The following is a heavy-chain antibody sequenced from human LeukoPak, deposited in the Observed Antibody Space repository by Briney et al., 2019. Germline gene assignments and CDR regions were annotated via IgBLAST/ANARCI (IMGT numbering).Heavy chain of an antibody. CDR2: INPNSGGT. J-gene: IGHJ5*02. Sequence: ASVKVSCKASGGTFSSYAISWVRQAPGQGLEWMGWINPNSGGTNYAQKFQGRVTMTRDTSISTAYMELSRLRSDDTAVYYCAREGGYYGSGSFGWFDPWGQGTLVTVSS. V-gene: IGHV1-2*02. CDR1: GGTFSSYA. CDR3: AREGGYYGSGSFGWFDP. D-gene: IGHD3-10*01.